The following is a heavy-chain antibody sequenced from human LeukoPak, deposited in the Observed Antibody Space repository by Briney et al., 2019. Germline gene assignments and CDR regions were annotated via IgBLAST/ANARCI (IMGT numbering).Heavy chain of an antibody. J-gene: IGHJ4*02. V-gene: IGHV4-4*02. CDR3: ARLERDILTGYLKFDY. CDR2: IHESGRT. CDR1: GASISSDHW. D-gene: IGHD3-9*01. Sequence: SETLSLTCAVSGASISSDHWWTWVRQPPGKGLVWIGEIHESGRTNYSPSLKSRVTFSVDKSRNQVSLRLNSVTAADTAVYYCARLERDILTGYLKFDYWGQGILVTVSS.